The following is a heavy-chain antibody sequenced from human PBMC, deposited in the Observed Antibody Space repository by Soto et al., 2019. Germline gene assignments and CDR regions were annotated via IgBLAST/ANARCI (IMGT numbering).Heavy chain of an antibody. V-gene: IGHV3-7*01. CDR1: GFTFSSYW. J-gene: IGHJ6*03. D-gene: IGHD2-2*01. Sequence: PGGSLRLSCAASGFTFSSYWMSWVRQAPGKGLEWVANIKQDGSEKYYVDSVKGRFTISRDNAKNSLYLQMNSLRAEDTAAYYCARDRGQGCSSTSCQRGYYYYYMDVWGKGTTVTVSS. CDR3: ARDRGQGCSSTSCQRGYYYYYMDV. CDR2: IKQDGSEK.